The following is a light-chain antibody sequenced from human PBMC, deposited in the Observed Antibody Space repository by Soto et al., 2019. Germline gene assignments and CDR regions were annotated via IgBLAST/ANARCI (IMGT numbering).Light chain of an antibody. V-gene: IGKV1-27*01. J-gene: IGKJ4*01. CDR3: QKYNSAPLT. CDR2: ATS. Sequence: DVQMTQSPSSLSAFVGDRDTITCRASQGIAPYLAWFQQKPGKVPKLLIYATSTLQSGVPSRFSGSGSGTDFTLTINSLQPEDVGTYYCQKYNSAPLTFGGGTKVDIK. CDR1: QGIAPY.